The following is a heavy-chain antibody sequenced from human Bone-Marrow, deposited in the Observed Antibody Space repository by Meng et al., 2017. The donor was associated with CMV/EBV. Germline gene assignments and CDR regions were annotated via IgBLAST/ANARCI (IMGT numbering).Heavy chain of an antibody. CDR2: IKGDATEK. Sequence: GGSLRLSCAASGFDFSAYWMNWVRQAPGKGLEWVASIKGDATEKYYVDSVKGRFTLSRDNAKNSLYLQMSSLRAEDTAVYYCARDRLREYKLLRAKRKRDYYGLDVWGQGTTVTVSS. CDR3: ARDRLREYKLLRAKRKRDYYGLDV. D-gene: IGHD2-2*01. V-gene: IGHV3-7*01. CDR1: GFDFSAYW. J-gene: IGHJ6*02.